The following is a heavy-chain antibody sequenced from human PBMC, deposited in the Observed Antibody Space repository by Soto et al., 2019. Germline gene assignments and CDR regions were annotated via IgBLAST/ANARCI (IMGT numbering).Heavy chain of an antibody. CDR2: IIPIFGTA. CDR3: AVYDSSGYYYYYYGMDV. D-gene: IGHD3-22*01. V-gene: IGHV1-69*13. Sequence: SVKVSCKASGGTFSSYAISWVRQAPGQGLEWMGGIIPIFGTANYAQKFQGRVTITADESTSTAYMELSSLRSEDTAVYYCAVYDSSGYYYYYYGMDVWGQGTTVTV. J-gene: IGHJ6*02. CDR1: GGTFSSYA.